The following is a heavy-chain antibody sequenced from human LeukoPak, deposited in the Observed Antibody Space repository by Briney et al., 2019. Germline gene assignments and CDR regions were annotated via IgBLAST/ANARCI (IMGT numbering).Heavy chain of an antibody. J-gene: IGHJ6*02. CDR1: GYTFTGYY. CDR2: INPNSGGT. Sequence: ASVKVSCKASGYTFTGYYMHWVRQASGQGLEWMGWINPNSGGTNYAQKFQGRVTMTRDTSISTAYMELSRLRSDDTAVYYCARAASIAARYYYHYGMDVWGQGTTVTVSS. D-gene: IGHD6-6*01. CDR3: ARAASIAARYYYHYGMDV. V-gene: IGHV1-2*02.